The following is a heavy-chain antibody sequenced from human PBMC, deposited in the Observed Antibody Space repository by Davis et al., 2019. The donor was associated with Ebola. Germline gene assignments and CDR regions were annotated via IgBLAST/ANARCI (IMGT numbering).Heavy chain of an antibody. CDR2: ISSSSSYI. CDR3: ARDSSRGDYVRY. D-gene: IGHD4-17*01. V-gene: IGHV3-21*01. Sequence: GESLKISCAASGFTFSSYSMNWVRQAPGKGLEWVSSISSSSSYIYYADSVKGRFTISRDNAKNSLYLQMNSLGDEDTAVYYCARDSSRGDYVRYWGQGTLVTVSS. CDR1: GFTFSSYS. J-gene: IGHJ4*02.